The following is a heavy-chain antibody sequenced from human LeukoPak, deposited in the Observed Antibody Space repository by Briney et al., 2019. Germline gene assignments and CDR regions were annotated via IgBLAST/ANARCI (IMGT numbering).Heavy chain of an antibody. CDR1: GFTFSTYT. CDR3: ASLASAEVVTPPDY. J-gene: IGHJ4*02. Sequence: GGSLRLSCAASGFTFSTYTMHWVRQAPGKGLEWVAVISYDGSNKYYADSVKGRFTISRDNSKNTLYLQMNSLRAEDTAVYYCASLASAEVVTPPDYWGQGTLVTVSS. D-gene: IGHD4-23*01. CDR2: ISYDGSNK. V-gene: IGHV3-30*04.